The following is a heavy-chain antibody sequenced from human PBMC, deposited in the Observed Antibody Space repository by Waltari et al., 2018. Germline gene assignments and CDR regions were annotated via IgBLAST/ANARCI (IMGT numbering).Heavy chain of an antibody. CDR1: GGPISSYY. J-gene: IGHJ3*02. Sequence: QVQLQESGPGLVKPSETLSLTCTVSGGPISSYYWSWIRQPPGKGLEWIGYIYYSVSTNYNPSLKSRVTISVDTSKNQFSLKLSSVTAADTAVYYCARDRESSTYDIWGQGTMVTVSS. D-gene: IGHD6-19*01. CDR2: IYYSVST. V-gene: IGHV4-59*01. CDR3: ARDRESSTYDI.